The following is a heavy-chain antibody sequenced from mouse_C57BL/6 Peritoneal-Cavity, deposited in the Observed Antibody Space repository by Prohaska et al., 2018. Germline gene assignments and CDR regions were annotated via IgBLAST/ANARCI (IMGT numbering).Heavy chain of an antibody. CDR3: AREGDSSGRIFDY. CDR1: GYAFSSYW. CDR2: INPSNGGT. V-gene: IGHV1-53*01. Sequence: QVQLQQSGAELVKPGASVKISCKASGYAFSSYWMNWVKQRPGQGLEWIGNINPSNGGTNYNEKFKSKATVTVDKSSSTAYMQLSSLTSEDSAVYYCAREGDSSGRIFDYWSQGTTLTVSS. J-gene: IGHJ2*01. D-gene: IGHD3-2*02.